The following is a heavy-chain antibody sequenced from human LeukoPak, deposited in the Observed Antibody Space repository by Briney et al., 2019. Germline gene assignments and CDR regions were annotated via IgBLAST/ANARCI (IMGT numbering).Heavy chain of an antibody. J-gene: IGHJ1*01. V-gene: IGHV3-74*01. CDR3: ARDTLEMYYYDRSGYFHY. CDR1: GFTFSNYW. CDR2: INSDGINT. Sequence: SGGSLRLSCAASGFTFSNYWMHWVRQAPGKGLVWVSRINSDGINTSYADSVKGRFTISRDNAKNTLNLQMNSLRAEDTAVYYCARDTLEMYYYDRSGYFHYWGQGTLVTVSS. D-gene: IGHD3-22*01.